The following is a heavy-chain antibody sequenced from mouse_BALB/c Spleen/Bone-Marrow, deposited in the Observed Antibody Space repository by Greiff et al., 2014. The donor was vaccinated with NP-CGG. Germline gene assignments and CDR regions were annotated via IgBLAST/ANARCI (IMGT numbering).Heavy chain of an antibody. J-gene: IGHJ4*01. D-gene: IGHD2-1*01. CDR1: GFSLTSYG. V-gene: IGHV2-6-1*01. Sequence: QVQLQQSGPGLVAPSQSLSITCTISGFSLTSYGVHWVRQPPGKGLEWLGVIWSDGSTTYNSALKSRLSISKDNSKSQVFLKMNSLQTDDTAMYYCARHSGGNYGYAMDYWGQGTSVTVSS. CDR3: ARHSGGNYGYAMDY. CDR2: IWSDGST.